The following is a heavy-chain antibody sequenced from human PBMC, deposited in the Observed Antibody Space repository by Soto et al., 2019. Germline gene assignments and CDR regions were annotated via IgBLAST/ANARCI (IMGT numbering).Heavy chain of an antibody. CDR2: INAGNGNT. CDR3: ARYALTGYYSYYFDY. V-gene: IGHV1-3*01. Sequence: GASVKVSCKASGYTFTSDAMHWVREAPGQRLEWMGWINAGNGNTKYSQKFQGRVTITRDTSASTAYMELSSLRSEDTAVYYCARYALTGYYSYYFDYWGQGTLVTVSS. D-gene: IGHD3-9*01. CDR1: GYTFTSDA. J-gene: IGHJ4*02.